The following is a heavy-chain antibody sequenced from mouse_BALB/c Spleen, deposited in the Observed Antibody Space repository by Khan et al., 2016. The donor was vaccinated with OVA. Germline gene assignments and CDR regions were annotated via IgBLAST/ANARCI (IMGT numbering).Heavy chain of an antibody. V-gene: IGHV1S81*02. Sequence: QVQLKQSGAELVKPGASVKLSCKTSGYTFSNYYIYWVKQRPGQGLEWIGGINPSNGGANFNEKFKTKATLTVDKSSSTVYMPLTSLTSEDSAVXYCTGSVYANPFAYWGQGTLVTVSA. CDR3: TGSVYANPFAY. CDR1: GYTFSNYY. CDR2: INPSNGGA. J-gene: IGHJ3*01. D-gene: IGHD2-10*02.